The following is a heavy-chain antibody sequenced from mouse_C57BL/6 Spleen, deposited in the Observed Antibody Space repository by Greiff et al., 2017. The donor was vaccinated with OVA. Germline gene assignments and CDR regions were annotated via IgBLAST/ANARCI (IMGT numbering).Heavy chain of an antibody. D-gene: IGHD1-1*01. CDR3: ARGGYYYGSSFAMDY. CDR2: IPPNSGST. J-gene: IGHJ4*01. Sequence: QVQLQQPGAELVKPGASVKLSCKASGYTFTSYWMHWVKQRPGQGLEWIGMIPPNSGSTNYNEKFKSKATLTVDKSSSTAYMQRISLTSEYSAVYDCARGGYYYGSSFAMDYWGQGTSVTVSS. V-gene: IGHV1-64*01. CDR1: GYTFTSYW.